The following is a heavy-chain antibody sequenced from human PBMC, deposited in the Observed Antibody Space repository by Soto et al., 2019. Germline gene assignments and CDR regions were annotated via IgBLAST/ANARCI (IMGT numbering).Heavy chain of an antibody. D-gene: IGHD1-1*01. CDR3: ARQDWNSGNSPDY. V-gene: IGHV4-39*01. CDR1: GVSITKSGYY. Sequence: SETLSLTCTVSGVSITKSGYYWVWIRQSPGQGLEGIANIYYSGATHYNPSLNSRVTISIDTSMSQCSLRLISMTAADTAVYYCARQDWNSGNSPDYWGQGMLVTVSS. CDR2: IYYSGAT. J-gene: IGHJ4*02.